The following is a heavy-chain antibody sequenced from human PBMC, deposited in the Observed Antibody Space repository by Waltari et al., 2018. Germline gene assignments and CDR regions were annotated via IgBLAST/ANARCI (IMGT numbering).Heavy chain of an antibody. Sequence: EVQLVESGGGLVQPGGSLRLSCVASGFTLSSFWMHWVRQAPGKGLVCVSLVNRYGSGTTYADSVKGRFTISRDNSKNTLYLQMNSLRAEDTAVYYCVRGYGRGVTNGDYFEYWGQGTLVTVSS. CDR2: VNRYGSGT. CDR3: VRGYGRGVTNGDYFEY. V-gene: IGHV3-74*01. CDR1: GFTLSSFW. J-gene: IGHJ4*02. D-gene: IGHD4-17*01.